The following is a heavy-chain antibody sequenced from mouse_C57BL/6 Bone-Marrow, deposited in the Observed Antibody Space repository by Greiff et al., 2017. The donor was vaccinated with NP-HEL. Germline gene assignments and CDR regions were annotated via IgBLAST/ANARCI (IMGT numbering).Heavy chain of an antibody. D-gene: IGHD1-1*01. CDR2: IRSKSNNYAT. J-gene: IGHJ4*01. Sequence: VQLQQSGGGLVQPKGSLKLSCAASGFSFNTYAMNWVRQAPGKGLEWVARIRSKSNNYATYYADSVKDRFTISRDDSESMLYLQMNNLKTEDTAMYYCVTYYYGSSPLYAMDYWGQGTSVTVSS. CDR1: GFSFNTYA. CDR3: VTYYYGSSPLYAMDY. V-gene: IGHV10-1*01.